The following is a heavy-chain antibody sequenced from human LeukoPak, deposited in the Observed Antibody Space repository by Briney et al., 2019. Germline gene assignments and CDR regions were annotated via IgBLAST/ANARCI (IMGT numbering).Heavy chain of an antibody. CDR1: GFTFSTYN. CDR3: TRDFRGLSWYFDY. Sequence: GGSLRLSCAASGFTFSTYNMNWVRQAPGKGLEWVSYISAGSSTIFYADSVKGRFTISGDNARDSLYLQMNSLRAEDTAVYYCTRDFRGLSWYFDYWGQGTLVTVSS. CDR2: ISAGSSTI. D-gene: IGHD3-10*01. V-gene: IGHV3-48*01. J-gene: IGHJ4*02.